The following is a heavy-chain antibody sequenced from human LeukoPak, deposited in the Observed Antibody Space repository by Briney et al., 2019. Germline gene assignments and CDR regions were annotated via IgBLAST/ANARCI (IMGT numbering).Heavy chain of an antibody. D-gene: IGHD3-10*01. CDR2: ISGSGGST. J-gene: IGHJ4*02. V-gene: IGHV3-23*01. Sequence: PGGSLRLSCAASGFTFSSYAMSWVRQAPGKGLEWVSAISGSGGSTYYADSVKGRFTISRDNSKNTLYLQMNSLRAEDTAVYYCAKDSDPKLLWFGEPPSPLDYWGRGTLVTVSS. CDR1: GFTFSSYA. CDR3: AKDSDPKLLWFGEPPSPLDY.